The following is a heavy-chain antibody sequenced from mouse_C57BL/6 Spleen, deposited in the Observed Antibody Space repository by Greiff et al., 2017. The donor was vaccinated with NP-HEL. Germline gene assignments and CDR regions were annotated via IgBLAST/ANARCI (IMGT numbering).Heavy chain of an antibody. CDR3: ARGDYPAWFAY. J-gene: IGHJ3*01. V-gene: IGHV1-69*01. D-gene: IGHD2-4*01. CDR1: GYTFTSYW. Sequence: QVQLQQPGAELVMPGASVKLSCKASGYTFTSYWMHWVKQRPGQGLEWIGEIDPSDSYTNYNQKFKGKSTLTVDKSSSTAYMQLSSLTSEDSAVYYCARGDYPAWFAYWGKGTLVTVSA. CDR2: IDPSDSYT.